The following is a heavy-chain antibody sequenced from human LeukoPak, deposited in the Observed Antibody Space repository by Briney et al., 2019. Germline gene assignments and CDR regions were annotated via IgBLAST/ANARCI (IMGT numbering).Heavy chain of an antibody. CDR2: IYTSGST. CDR3: ASTVAVPAAMNWFDP. Sequence: PSQTLSLICTVSGGSISSGSYYWSWIRQPAGKGLEWIGRIYTSGSTNYNPSLKSRVTISVDTSKNQFSLKLSSLTAADTAVYYCASTVAVPAAMNWFDPWGQGTLVTVSS. CDR1: GGSISSGSYY. D-gene: IGHD2-2*01. V-gene: IGHV4-61*02. J-gene: IGHJ5*02.